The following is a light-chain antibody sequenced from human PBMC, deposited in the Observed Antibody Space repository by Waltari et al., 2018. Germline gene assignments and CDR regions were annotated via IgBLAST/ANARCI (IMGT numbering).Light chain of an antibody. CDR2: DAS. J-gene: IGKJ3*01. CDR3: QQRGHWPPT. Sequence: EIVLTQSPATLSLSPGERATLSCRASQIVSRYLAWYQQKPGQAPRLLIYDASNRATGIPARFSGSGSGTDFTLTISSLEPEDFAVYYCQQRGHWPPTFGPGTKVDIK. V-gene: IGKV3-11*01. CDR1: QIVSRY.